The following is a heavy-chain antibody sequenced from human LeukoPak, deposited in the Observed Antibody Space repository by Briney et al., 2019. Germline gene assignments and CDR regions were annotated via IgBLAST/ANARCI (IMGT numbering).Heavy chain of an antibody. D-gene: IGHD6-19*01. CDR1: GGSFSGYY. CDR3: ARIRPYSSGPDY. Sequence: PSETLSLTCAVYGGSFSGYYWSWIRQPPGKGLEWIGSIYYSGSTYYNPSLKSRVTISVDTSKNQFSLKLSSVTAADTAVYYCARIRPYSSGPDYWGQGTLVTVSS. V-gene: IGHV4-34*01. J-gene: IGHJ4*02. CDR2: IYYSGST.